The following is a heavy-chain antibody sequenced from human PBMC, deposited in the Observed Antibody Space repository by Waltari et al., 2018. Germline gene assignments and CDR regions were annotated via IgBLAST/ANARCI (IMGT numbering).Heavy chain of an antibody. D-gene: IGHD3-3*01. CDR2: IKGDGNVK. V-gene: IGHV3-7*01. J-gene: IGHJ4*02. CDR1: GFSFSTFW. CDR3: ARDGELSGAIPFDY. Sequence: EVRLMESGGGLVQPGGSLSLSCPASGFSFSTFWMSWVPQAPGKGLGWVANIKGDGNVKHYVDSVRGRFTISRDNAMNSLYLQMDSLRGEDTAVYFCARDGELSGAIPFDYWGQGTLVTVSS.